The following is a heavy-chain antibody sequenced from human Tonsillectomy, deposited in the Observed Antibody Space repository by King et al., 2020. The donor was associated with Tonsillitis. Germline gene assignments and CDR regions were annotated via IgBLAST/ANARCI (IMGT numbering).Heavy chain of an antibody. Sequence: VQLPQWGAGLLKPSETLSLTCAVYGGSFSGYYWSWIRQPPGKGLEWIGEINHSGSTNYNPSLKSRVTISVDTSKNQFSLKLRFVTAADTAVYYCARGGGYSNYWTFDYWGQGTLVTVSS. CDR1: GGSFSGYY. CDR2: INHSGST. V-gene: IGHV4-34*01. D-gene: IGHD4-11*01. CDR3: ARGGGYSNYWTFDY. J-gene: IGHJ4*02.